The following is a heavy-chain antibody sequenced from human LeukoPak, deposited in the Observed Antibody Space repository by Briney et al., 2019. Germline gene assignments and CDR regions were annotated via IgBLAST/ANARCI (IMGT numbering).Heavy chain of an antibody. D-gene: IGHD6-19*01. J-gene: IGHJ5*02. V-gene: IGHV4-39*07. CDR1: GGSISSSSYY. Sequence: SETLSLTCTVSGGSISSSSYYWGWIRQPPGKGLEWIGSIYYSGSTYYNPSLKSRVTISVDTSKNQFSLKLSSVTAADTAVYYCARGRYSSGWFPAGNWFDPWGQGTLVTVSS. CDR2: IYYSGST. CDR3: ARGRYSSGWFPAGNWFDP.